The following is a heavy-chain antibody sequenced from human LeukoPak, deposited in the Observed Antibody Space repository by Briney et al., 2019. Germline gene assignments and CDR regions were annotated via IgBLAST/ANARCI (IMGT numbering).Heavy chain of an antibody. V-gene: IGHV1-24*01. CDR1: GYTLTELS. D-gene: IGHD6-13*01. CDR3: ARQGVTAAENNYFYYYMDF. Sequence: ASVKVSCKVSGYTLTELSMHWVRQAPGKGLEWMGGFDTEDGETIYAQKFQGRVTMTEDTSTSTAYMELRSLRSDDTAVYYCARQGVTAAENNYFYYYMDFWGKGTTVTVSS. J-gene: IGHJ6*03. CDR2: FDTEDGET.